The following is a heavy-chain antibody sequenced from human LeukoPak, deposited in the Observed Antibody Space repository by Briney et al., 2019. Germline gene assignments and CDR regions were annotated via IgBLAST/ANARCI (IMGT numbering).Heavy chain of an antibody. Sequence: GGSLRLSCAASGFNFSSYSMIWVRQAPGKGLEWVSSISSSSSYIYYADSVKGRFTISRDNAKNSLYLQMHSVRAEDTAVYYCARTKAMVTVDAFDIWGQGTMVTVCS. CDR2: ISSSSSYI. D-gene: IGHD5-18*01. V-gene: IGHV3-21*01. CDR3: ARTKAMVTVDAFDI. J-gene: IGHJ3*02. CDR1: GFNFSSYS.